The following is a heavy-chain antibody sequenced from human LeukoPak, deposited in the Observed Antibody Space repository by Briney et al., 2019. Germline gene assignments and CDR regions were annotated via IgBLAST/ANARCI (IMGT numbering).Heavy chain of an antibody. Sequence: GGSLRLSCAVSGITLNNYGMSWVRQAPGKGLEWVAGISDSGGSTNYADSVKGRFTISRDNPKNTLYLQMNSLRAEDTAVYFCAKRGVVIRVILVGFHKEAYYFDSWGQGALVTVSS. CDR1: GITLNNYG. J-gene: IGHJ4*02. CDR3: AKRGVVIRVILVGFHKEAYYFDS. V-gene: IGHV3-23*01. CDR2: ISDSGGST. D-gene: IGHD3-22*01.